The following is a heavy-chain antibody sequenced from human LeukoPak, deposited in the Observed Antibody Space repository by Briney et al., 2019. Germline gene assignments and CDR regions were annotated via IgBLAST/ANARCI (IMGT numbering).Heavy chain of an antibody. CDR3: ARDGGPYYYCYRDV. CDR1: GGSISSGSYY. V-gene: IGHV4-61*02. CDR2: IYTSGST. D-gene: IGHD3-16*01. Sequence: PSQTLSLTCTVSGGSISSGSYYWSWIRQPAGKGLEWIGRIYTSGSTNYNPSPKSRVTISVDTSKNQFSLKLSSVTAADTAVYYCARDGGPYYYCYRDVWGKGTTVTVSS. J-gene: IGHJ6*03.